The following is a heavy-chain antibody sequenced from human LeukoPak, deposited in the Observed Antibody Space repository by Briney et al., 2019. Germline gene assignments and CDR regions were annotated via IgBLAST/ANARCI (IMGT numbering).Heavy chain of an antibody. V-gene: IGHV3-23*01. CDR2: ISGSGGST. Sequence: GGSLRLSCAASGFTFSSYAMSWVRQAPGKELEWVSAISGSGGSTYYADSVKGRFTISRDNSKNTLYLQMNSLRAEDTAVYYCAKGNVVTFGGVIVIPYDYWGQGTLVTVSS. J-gene: IGHJ4*02. CDR3: AKGNVVTFGGVIVIPYDY. D-gene: IGHD3-16*02. CDR1: GFTFSSYA.